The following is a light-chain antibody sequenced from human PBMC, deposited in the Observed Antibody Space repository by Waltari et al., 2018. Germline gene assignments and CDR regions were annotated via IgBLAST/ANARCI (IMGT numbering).Light chain of an antibody. CDR1: SSDVGAYNY. J-gene: IGLJ1*01. V-gene: IGLV2-14*03. CDR2: DVS. CDR3: GTSTTTRNHV. Sequence: QSALTQPASVSGSPGQSITISCSGTSSDVGAYNYVCWYQQHPVKAPKLIIYDVSVRPSGVSNRFSGSKSGNTASLTISGLHTEDEADYYCGTSTTTRNHVFGTGTKVTV.